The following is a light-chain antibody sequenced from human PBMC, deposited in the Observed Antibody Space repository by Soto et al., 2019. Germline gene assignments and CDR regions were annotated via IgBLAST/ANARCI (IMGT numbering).Light chain of an antibody. V-gene: IGKV1-12*01. Sequence: DIQLTQSPSSVSASVGDRVTITCRANQHIDRWLAWYQQKPGKAPNLLIYAASRLQSGVPSRFAGSGSGTHFTLTITSLQPEDVGTYFCQQSVSTPIYSFGQGTKVEMK. J-gene: IGKJ2*03. CDR1: QHIDRW. CDR3: QQSVSTPIYS. CDR2: AAS.